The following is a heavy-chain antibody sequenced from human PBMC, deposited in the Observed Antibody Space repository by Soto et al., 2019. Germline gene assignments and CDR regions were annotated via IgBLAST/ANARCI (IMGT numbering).Heavy chain of an antibody. V-gene: IGHV3-15*01. Sequence: PGGSLRLSYAAAAFTFSNALMSWVLQAPGKGLEWVGRIKSKTDGGTTDYAAPVKGRFTISRDDSKNTLYLQMNSLKTEDTAVYYCTTFFLGYDLGPHDYWGQGTLVTVSS. CDR1: AFTFSNAL. J-gene: IGHJ4*02. CDR3: TTFFLGYDLGPHDY. CDR2: IKSKTDGGTT. D-gene: IGHD5-12*01.